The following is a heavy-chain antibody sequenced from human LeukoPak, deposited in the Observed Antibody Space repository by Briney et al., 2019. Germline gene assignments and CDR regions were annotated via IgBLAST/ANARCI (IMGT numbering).Heavy chain of an antibody. CDR1: GGSISSYY. CDR3: ARDIGVMVPTSSYWYFDL. J-gene: IGHJ2*01. Sequence: PSETLSLTCTVSGGSISSYYWSWIRQPPGKGLEWIGYIYYSGSTNYNPSLKSRVTISVDTSKNLFSLKLSSVTAADTAVYYCARDIGVMVPTSSYWYFDLWGRGTLVTVSS. CDR2: IYYSGST. D-gene: IGHD2-15*01. V-gene: IGHV4-59*01.